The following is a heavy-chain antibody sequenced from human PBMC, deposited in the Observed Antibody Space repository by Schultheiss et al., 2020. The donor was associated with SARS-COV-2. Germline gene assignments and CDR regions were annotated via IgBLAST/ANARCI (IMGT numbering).Heavy chain of an antibody. J-gene: IGHJ2*01. V-gene: IGHV4-38-2*02. CDR3: ARDDYGQRFDL. CDR2: IHRSVNT. CDR1: GYSITSNYY. D-gene: IGHD4-17*01. Sequence: SETLSLTCAVSGYSITSNYYWGWIRQSPGKGLEWIAAIHRSVNTYYNPSLKSRVNISVDTSKNQFSLRLTSVTAADTAVYYCARDDYGQRFDLWGRGTLVTVSS.